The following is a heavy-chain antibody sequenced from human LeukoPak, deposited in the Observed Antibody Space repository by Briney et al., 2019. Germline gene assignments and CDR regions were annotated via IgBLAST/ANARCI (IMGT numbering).Heavy chain of an antibody. J-gene: IGHJ5*02. CDR2: VYYSGST. V-gene: IGHV4-39*01. CDR3: ARGGPHDRVGEQQLALNWFDP. Sequence: PSETLSLTCTVSGGSISSGSYYWGWIRQPPVKGPEWIGSVYYSGSTYYNPSLKSRVAISVDTSKNQFSLKLSSVTAADTAVYYCARGGPHDRVGEQQLALNWFDPWGQGTLVAVSS. D-gene: IGHD6-13*01. CDR1: GGSISSGSYY.